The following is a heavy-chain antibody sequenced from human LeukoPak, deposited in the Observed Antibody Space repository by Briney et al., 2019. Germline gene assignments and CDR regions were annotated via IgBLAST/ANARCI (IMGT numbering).Heavy chain of an antibody. CDR2: IYFSGST. D-gene: IGHD1-26*01. CDR3: ARWVGVTSYFDY. J-gene: IGHJ4*02. V-gene: IGHV4-59*01. CDR1: GGSISSYC. Sequence: SETLSLTCTVSGGSISSYCWSWIRQPPGKGLEWIGYIYFSGSTNYNPSLKSRVTILVDTSKNQFSLKLSSVTAADTAVYYCARWVGVTSYFDYWGQGTLVTVSS.